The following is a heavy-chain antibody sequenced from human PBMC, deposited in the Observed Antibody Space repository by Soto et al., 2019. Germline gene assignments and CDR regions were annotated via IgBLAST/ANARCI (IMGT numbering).Heavy chain of an antibody. CDR1: GVSFSGYY. Sequence: SETRSLPCAVYGVSFSGYYWSWFRQPPGKGLEWIGEINHSGSTNYNPSLKSRVTISVDTSKNQFSLKLSSVTAADTAVYYCARGKSYYDILTGLSAWFDPWGQGTLVTVSS. V-gene: IGHV4-34*01. J-gene: IGHJ5*02. CDR3: ARGKSYYDILTGLSAWFDP. D-gene: IGHD3-9*01. CDR2: INHSGST.